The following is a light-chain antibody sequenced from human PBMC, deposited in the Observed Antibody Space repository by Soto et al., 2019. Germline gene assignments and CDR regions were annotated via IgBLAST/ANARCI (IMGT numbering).Light chain of an antibody. CDR2: LDGSGRY. V-gene: IGLV4-60*02. CDR3: ETWDTNTRV. CDR1: SRHSSYI. Sequence: QSVLTQSSSASASLGSSVKLTCTLSSRHSSYIITWHQQQPGKAPRYLMKLDGSGRYFKGSGVPDRFSASSSGADRFLTISNHQFEDEADYYCETWDTNTRVFGGGTKVTVL. J-gene: IGLJ3*02.